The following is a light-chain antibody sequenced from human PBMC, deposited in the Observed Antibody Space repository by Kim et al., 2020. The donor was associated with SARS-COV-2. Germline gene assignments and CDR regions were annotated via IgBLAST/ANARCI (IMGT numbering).Light chain of an antibody. Sequence: SYELTQPPSVSVSPGQTASITCSGDKLGDKYACWYQQKPGQSPVLVIYQDTERPSGIPERFSGSNSGNTATLTISGTQAMDEADYYCQTWDNSTVIFGGG. J-gene: IGLJ2*01. CDR2: QDT. CDR3: QTWDNSTVI. CDR1: KLGDKY. V-gene: IGLV3-1*01.